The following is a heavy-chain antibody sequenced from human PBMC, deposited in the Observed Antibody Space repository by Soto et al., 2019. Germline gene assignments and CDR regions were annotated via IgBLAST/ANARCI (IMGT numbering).Heavy chain of an antibody. CDR2: INPNSGGT. CDR1: VYTFTSYA. CDR3: ASPGGLPYLN. D-gene: IGHD1-26*01. V-gene: IGHV1-2*02. J-gene: IGHJ4*02. Sequence: ASVKVSCKASVYTFTSYAMHWVRQAPGQRLEWVGWINPNSGGTNYAQKFQGRVTMTRDTSISTAYMELSRLRSDDTAVYYCASPGGLPYLNWGQGTLVTVSS.